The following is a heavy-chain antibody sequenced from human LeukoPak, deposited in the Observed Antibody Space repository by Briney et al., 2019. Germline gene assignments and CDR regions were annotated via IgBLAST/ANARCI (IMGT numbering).Heavy chain of an antibody. D-gene: IGHD2-21*01. J-gene: IGHJ4*02. Sequence: GGSLRLSCAASGFTFSSYGMHWVRQAPGKGLEWVAFIRYDGSNKYYADSVKGRFTISRDNSKNTLYLQMNSLRAEDTAVYYCAKDRGAYCGGDCYGPLDYWGQGTLVTVSS. CDR3: AKDRGAYCGGDCYGPLDY. V-gene: IGHV3-30*02. CDR1: GFTFSSYG. CDR2: IRYDGSNK.